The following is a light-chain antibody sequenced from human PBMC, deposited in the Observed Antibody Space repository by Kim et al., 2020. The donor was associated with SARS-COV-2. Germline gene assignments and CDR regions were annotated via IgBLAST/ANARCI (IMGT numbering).Light chain of an antibody. Sequence: PPRERDPPAFRASQGITSRDVAWYKHNPGKAHRLLIYGASSRATGIPNRVSGSGSGTDFTLTISKLRRQDFAVYYCQQFGASPITFGQGTRLEI. J-gene: IGKJ5*01. CDR2: GAS. CDR1: QGITSRD. CDR3: QQFGASPIT. V-gene: IGKV3-20*01.